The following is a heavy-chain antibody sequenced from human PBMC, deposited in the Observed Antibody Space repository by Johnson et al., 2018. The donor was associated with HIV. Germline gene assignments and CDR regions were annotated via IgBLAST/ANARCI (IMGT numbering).Heavy chain of an antibody. Sequence: QMLLVESGGGVVQPGGSLRLSCAASGFTFSSYGMHWVRQAPGKGLEWVAFIRYDGSAKYYADSVKGRSTISRDNSNNTLYLQMNSLRAEDTAAYTCARGDRSTYYRRGAFDIWGQGTMVTVSS. CDR1: GFTFSSYG. D-gene: IGHD1-26*01. CDR3: ARGDRSTYYRRGAFDI. CDR2: IRYDGSAK. V-gene: IGHV3-30*02. J-gene: IGHJ3*02.